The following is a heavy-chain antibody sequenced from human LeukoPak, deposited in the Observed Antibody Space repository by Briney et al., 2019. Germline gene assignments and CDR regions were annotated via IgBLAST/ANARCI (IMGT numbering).Heavy chain of an antibody. J-gene: IGHJ3*01. D-gene: IGHD3-22*01. V-gene: IGHV4-61*01. CDR2: VYYSGRT. Sequence: SETLSLTCTVSGGSVSSNTYYWNWIRKSPGKGLEWVGFVYYSGRTKYNPSLKSRVTISIDTSKNQVSLKLRSVTAADTAMYFCVREASTSYYDSSGYYRQTETFDVWGQGTMVTVSS. CDR1: GGSVSSNTYY. CDR3: VREASTSYYDSSGYYRQTETFDV.